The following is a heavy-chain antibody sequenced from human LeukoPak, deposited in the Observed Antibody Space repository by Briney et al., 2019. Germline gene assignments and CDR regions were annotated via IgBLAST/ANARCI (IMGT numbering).Heavy chain of an antibody. CDR1: GFNISSNY. D-gene: IGHD6-13*01. J-gene: IGHJ4*02. CDR2: IYGADAA. Sequence: GGSLRLSCAASGFNISSNYMTWIRQAPGKGLEWVSLIYGADAAYYAESVRGRFMISRDNLKNTLFLQMNSLRVEDTAVYYCVTSTGQQFIPYDYWGQGTHVTVSS. V-gene: IGHV3-66*02. CDR3: VTSTGQQFIPYDY.